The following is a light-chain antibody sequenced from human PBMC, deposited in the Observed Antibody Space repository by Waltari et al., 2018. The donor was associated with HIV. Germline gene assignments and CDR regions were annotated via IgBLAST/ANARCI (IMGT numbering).Light chain of an antibody. CDR1: RTVLYRSDNQNY. V-gene: IGKV4-1*01. Sequence: DIVMTQSPESLAGSLGERATINCTSSRTVLYRSDNQNYLAWYLQRPGQSPRVLLFWASTRAFGVPNRFSGSGSGTDFSLTLSCLQADDVRIYYCQQYYTVPPTFGAWTKVEL. CDR2: WAS. J-gene: IGKJ4*01. CDR3: QQYYTVPPT.